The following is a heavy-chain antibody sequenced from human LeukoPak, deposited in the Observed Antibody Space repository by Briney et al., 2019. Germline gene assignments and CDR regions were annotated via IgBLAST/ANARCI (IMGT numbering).Heavy chain of an antibody. V-gene: IGHV1-46*01. Sequence: ASVKVSCKASGYTFTSYYMHWVRQAPGQGLEWMGIINPSGGSTSYAQKFQGRVTMTRDTSTSTVYMELSSPRSEDTAVYYCARDPLSITMVRGVIQPNDAFDIWGQGTMVTVSS. D-gene: IGHD3-10*01. J-gene: IGHJ3*02. CDR2: INPSGGST. CDR1: GYTFTSYY. CDR3: ARDPLSITMVRGVIQPNDAFDI.